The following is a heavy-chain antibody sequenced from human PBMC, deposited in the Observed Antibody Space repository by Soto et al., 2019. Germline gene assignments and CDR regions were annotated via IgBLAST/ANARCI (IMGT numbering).Heavy chain of an antibody. Sequence: PGGSLRLSCAASGFTFSSYAMSWVRQAPGKGLEWVSAISGSGGSTYYADSVKGRFTISRDNSKNTLYLQMDSLRAEDTAVYYCAKFPVVPAAILELDYWGQGTLVTVSS. V-gene: IGHV3-23*01. CDR3: AKFPVVPAAILELDY. CDR1: GFTFSSYA. D-gene: IGHD2-2*01. J-gene: IGHJ4*02. CDR2: ISGSGGST.